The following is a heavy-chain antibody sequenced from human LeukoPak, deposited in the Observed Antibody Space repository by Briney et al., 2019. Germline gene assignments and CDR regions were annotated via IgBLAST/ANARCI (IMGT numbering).Heavy chain of an antibody. Sequence: GGSLRLSCAASGFTFSSYAMHWVRQAPGKGLEWVAVISYDGSNKYYADSVKGRFTISRDNSKNTLYLQVNSLRAEDTAVYYCAREGHGYSGYVYFDHWGQGTLVTVSS. J-gene: IGHJ4*02. V-gene: IGHV3-30-3*01. CDR3: AREGHGYSGYVYFDH. CDR1: GFTFSSYA. CDR2: ISYDGSNK. D-gene: IGHD5-12*01.